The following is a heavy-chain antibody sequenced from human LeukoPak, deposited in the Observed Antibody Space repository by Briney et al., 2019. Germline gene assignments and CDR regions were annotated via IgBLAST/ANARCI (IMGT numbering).Heavy chain of an antibody. Sequence: GASVKVSCKASGYTFTSYDINWVRQATGQGLEWMGWMNPNSGNTGYAQKFQGRVTMTRNTSISTAYMELSCLRSEDTAVYYCARSPIIAVALRGVFDYWSQGTLVTVSS. J-gene: IGHJ4*02. CDR1: GYTFTSYD. D-gene: IGHD6-19*01. V-gene: IGHV1-8*01. CDR3: ARSPIIAVALRGVFDY. CDR2: MNPNSGNT.